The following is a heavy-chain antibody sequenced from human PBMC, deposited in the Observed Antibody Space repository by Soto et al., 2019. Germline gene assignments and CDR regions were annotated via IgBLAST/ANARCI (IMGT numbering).Heavy chain of an antibody. Sequence: ASVKVSCKASGFTFSAYYIYWVRQAPGQGLEWIGWINPNSGGTNNAQKFQGRVTMTRGKSTSTAYMELSTLISEDTAVYYCARELTIFGVVTQYNRIDSRGQGTLVPVSA. CDR3: ARELTIFGVVTQYNRIDS. CDR2: INPNSGGT. J-gene: IGHJ5*01. CDR1: GFTFSAYY. D-gene: IGHD3-3*01. V-gene: IGHV1-2*02.